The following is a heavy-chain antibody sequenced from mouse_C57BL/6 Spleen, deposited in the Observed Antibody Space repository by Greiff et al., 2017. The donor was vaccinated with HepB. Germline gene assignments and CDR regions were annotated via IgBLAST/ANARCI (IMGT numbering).Heavy chain of an antibody. J-gene: IGHJ3*01. D-gene: IGHD2-4*01. V-gene: IGHV1-52*01. Sequence: QVQLKQSGAELVRPGSSVKLSCKASGYTFTSYWMHWVKQRPIQGLEWIGNIDPSDSETHYNQKFKDKATLTVDKSSSTAYMQLSSLTSEDSAVYYCARLDYDEGFAYWGQGTLVTVSA. CDR1: GYTFTSYW. CDR2: IDPSDSET. CDR3: ARLDYDEGFAY.